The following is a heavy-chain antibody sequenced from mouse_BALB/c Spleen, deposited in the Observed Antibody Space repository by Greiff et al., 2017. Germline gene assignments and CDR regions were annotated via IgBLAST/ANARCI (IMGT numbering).Heavy chain of an antibody. CDR2: ISDGGSYT. V-gene: IGHV5-4*02. CDR3: ARDSYYGSSYTTFAY. D-gene: IGHD1-1*01. Sequence: EVKLVESGGGLVKPGGSLKLSCAASGFTFSDYYMYWVRQTPEKRLEWVATISDGGSYTYYPDSVKGRFTISRDNAKNNLYLQMSSLKSEDTAMYYCARDSYYGSSYTTFAYWGQGTLVTVSA. J-gene: IGHJ3*01. CDR1: GFTFSDYY.